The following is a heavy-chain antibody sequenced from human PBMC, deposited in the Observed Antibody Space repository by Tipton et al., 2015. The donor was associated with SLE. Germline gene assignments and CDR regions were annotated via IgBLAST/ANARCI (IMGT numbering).Heavy chain of an antibody. J-gene: IGHJ6*02. CDR3: AREPLMGYDSSGYYYYYYGMDV. V-gene: IGHV3-30-3*01. CDR1: GFTFSSYA. Sequence: SLRLSCAASGFTFSSYAMHWVRQAPGKGLEWVAVISYDGSNKYYADSVKGRFTISRDNSKNTLYLQMNSLRAEDTAVYYCAREPLMGYDSSGYYYYYYGMDVWGQGTTVTVSS. CDR2: ISYDGSNK. D-gene: IGHD3-22*01.